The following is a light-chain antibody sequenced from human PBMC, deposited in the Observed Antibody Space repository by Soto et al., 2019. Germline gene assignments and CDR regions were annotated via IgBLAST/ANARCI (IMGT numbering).Light chain of an antibody. J-gene: IGKJ4*02. Sequence: EIFMTQSPATLSVSPGERVILSCRASQSVGSTLAWYQQKPGQAPRLLICGASTRATGVPARFSGSGSGTEFTLTISILHSEDFAVYYCQQYSSSLTFGGGTTLEIK. V-gene: IGKV3-15*01. CDR2: GAS. CDR1: QSVGST. CDR3: QQYSSSLT.